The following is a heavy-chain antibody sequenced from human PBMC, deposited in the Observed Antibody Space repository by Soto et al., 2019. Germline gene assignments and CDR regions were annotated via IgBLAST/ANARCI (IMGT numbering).Heavy chain of an antibody. Sequence: EVQLVETGGGLIQPGGSLRLSCAASGFTVSSNYMSWVRQAPGKGLEWVSVIYRGGSTYYADSVKGRFTISRDNSKNTVYLQMNSLRAEDTAVYYCARGALPAEYHRDYKDNYFDYWGQGTLVTVSS. CDR2: IYRGGST. D-gene: IGHD4-4*01. V-gene: IGHV3-53*02. CDR3: ARGALPAEYHRDYKDNYFDY. CDR1: GFTVSSNY. J-gene: IGHJ4*02.